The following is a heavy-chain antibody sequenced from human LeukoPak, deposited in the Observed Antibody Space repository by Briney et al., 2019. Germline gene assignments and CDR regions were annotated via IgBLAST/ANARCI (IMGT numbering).Heavy chain of an antibody. CDR2: IYSGGHT. J-gene: IGHJ4*02. CDR3: ARELTCYSNRYFDY. Sequence: PGGSLRLSCAASGFTVSNNYMNWVRQAPGKGLEWVSVIYSGGHTYYADSVKGRFTISRDNSKNTLYLQMNSLRAEDTAVYYCARELTCYSNRYFDYWGQGTLVTVSS. CDR1: GFTVSNNY. D-gene: IGHD3-9*01. V-gene: IGHV3-53*01.